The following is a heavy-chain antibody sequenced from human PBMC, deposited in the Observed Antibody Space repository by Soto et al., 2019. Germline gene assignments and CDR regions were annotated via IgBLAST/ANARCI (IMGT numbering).Heavy chain of an antibody. J-gene: IGHJ4*02. Sequence: QVQLQESGPGLVKPSQTLSLTCTVSGGSINSGDYYWSWISQPPGKGLEWIGYIYYSGSTYYNPPLRSRVTISIDTSKNHFFLNLSSVTAADTAVYYCARIGLTTALLWGQGTLVTVSS. V-gene: IGHV4-30-4*01. CDR2: IYYSGST. D-gene: IGHD4-17*01. CDR3: ARIGLTTALL. CDR1: GGSINSGDYY.